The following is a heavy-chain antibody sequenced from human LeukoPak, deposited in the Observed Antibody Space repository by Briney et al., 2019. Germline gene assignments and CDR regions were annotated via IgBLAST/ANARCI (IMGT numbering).Heavy chain of an antibody. J-gene: IGHJ4*02. CDR3: ARDHGGYYFDY. CDR2: IYYTGST. CDR1: GGSISSYF. V-gene: IGHV4-59*01. Sequence: SETLSLTCTVSGGSISSYFWSWIRQPPGKGLEWIGYIYYTGSTIYNPSLKSRVTISVDTSKNQFSLKLSSVTAADTAVYYCARDHGGYYFDYWGQGTLVTVSS.